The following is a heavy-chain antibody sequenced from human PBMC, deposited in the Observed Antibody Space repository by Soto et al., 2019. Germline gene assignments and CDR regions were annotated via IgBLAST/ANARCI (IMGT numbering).Heavy chain of an antibody. CDR3: ARRKGYDSSTYYFDY. J-gene: IGHJ4*02. Sequence: NPSETLSLTCTVSGGSIASSTHYWGWIRQPPGKGLEWIGSMYYNGNMYYNPSLKSRVTISVDTSKNQFSLDLRPVTAADTAVYYCARRKGYDSSTYYFDYWGQGTLVTVSS. V-gene: IGHV4-39*01. CDR2: MYYNGNM. CDR1: GGSIASSTHY. D-gene: IGHD3-22*01.